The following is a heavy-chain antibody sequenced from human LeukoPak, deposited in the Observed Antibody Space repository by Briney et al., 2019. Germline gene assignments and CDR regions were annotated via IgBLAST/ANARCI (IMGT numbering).Heavy chain of an antibody. D-gene: IGHD1-26*01. CDR2: INGGGGST. V-gene: IGHV3-23*01. J-gene: IGHJ4*02. CDR1: GFTFSIHA. CDR3: AKVRPDFTVGVYYFDY. Sequence: GGSLRLSCAVSGFTFSIHAMSWVRQAPGKGLEWVSGINGGGGSTYYADSVKGRFTISRDNSKNTLYLQMNSLRAEDTAVYFCAKVRPDFTVGVYYFDYWGQGALVTVSS.